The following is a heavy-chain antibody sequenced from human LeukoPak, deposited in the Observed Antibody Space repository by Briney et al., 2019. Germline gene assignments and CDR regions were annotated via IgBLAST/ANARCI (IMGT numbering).Heavy chain of an antibody. CDR3: ARIVGRGSGSYYPTVDY. CDR2: ISYDGSNK. V-gene: IGHV3-30-3*01. J-gene: IGHJ4*02. D-gene: IGHD3-10*01. CDR1: GFTFSSYA. Sequence: GRSLRLSCAASGFTFSSYAMHWVRQAPGKGLEWVAVISYDGSNKYYADSVKGRFTISRDNSKNTLYLQMNSLRAEDTAVYYCARIVGRGSGSYYPTVDYWGQGTLVTVSS.